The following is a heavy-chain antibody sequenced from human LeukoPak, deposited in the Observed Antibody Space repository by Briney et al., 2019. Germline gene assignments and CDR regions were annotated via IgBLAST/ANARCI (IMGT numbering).Heavy chain of an antibody. J-gene: IGHJ6*03. V-gene: IGHV1-8*03. CDR2: MNPNSGNT. D-gene: IGHD3-3*01. CDR1: GYTFTNYH. CDR3: ARSIKNYDFWSGYFTNRRRYYYYYMDV. Sequence: GASVKVSCKASGYTFTNYHINWVRQATGQGLEWMGWMNPNSGNTGYAQKFQGRVTITRNTSISTAYMELSSLRSEDTAVYYCARSIKNYDFWSGYFTNRRRYYYYYMDVWGKGTTVTVSS.